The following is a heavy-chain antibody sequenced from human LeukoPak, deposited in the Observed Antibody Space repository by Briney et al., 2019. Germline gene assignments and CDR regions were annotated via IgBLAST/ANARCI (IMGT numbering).Heavy chain of an antibody. J-gene: IGHJ4*02. D-gene: IGHD2-15*01. CDR1: GFTFSSYE. CDR3: ARDPGCSGGSCHSSFDY. Sequence: GGSLRLSCAASGFTFSSYEMNWVGQAPGKGLEWVSYISSSGSTIYYADSVKGRFTISRDNAKNSLYLQMNSLRAEDTAVYYCARDPGCSGGSCHSSFDYWGQGTLVTVSS. V-gene: IGHV3-48*03. CDR2: ISSSGSTI.